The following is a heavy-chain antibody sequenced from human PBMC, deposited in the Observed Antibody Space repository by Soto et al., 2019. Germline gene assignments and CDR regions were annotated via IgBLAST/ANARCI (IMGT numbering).Heavy chain of an antibody. CDR2: ISGSGGST. D-gene: IGHD3-10*01. V-gene: IGHV3-23*01. J-gene: IGHJ4*02. Sequence: GSLRLSCAASGFTFSSYAMSWVHQAPGKGLEWVSAISGSGGSTYYADSVKGRFTISRDNSKNTLYLQMNSLRAEDTAVYYCAKDVSRSRWSGGVFDYWGQGTLVTVSS. CDR3: AKDVSRSRWSGGVFDY. CDR1: GFTFSSYA.